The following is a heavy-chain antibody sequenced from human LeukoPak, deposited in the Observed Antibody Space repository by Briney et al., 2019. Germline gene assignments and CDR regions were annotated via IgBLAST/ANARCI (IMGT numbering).Heavy chain of an antibody. CDR1: VGSLSSSSYY. J-gene: IGHJ5*02. D-gene: IGHD3-16*02. CDR2: IYYSGST. Sequence: PSETLSLTCTVSVGSLSSSSYYWGWIRQPPGKGQEWIGSIYYSGSTYYNPSLKSRVTISVDTSKNQSSLKLSSVTAADTAVYYCARHPDDYVWGSYRPNWFDPWGQGTLVTVSS. CDR3: ARHPDDYVWGSYRPNWFDP. V-gene: IGHV4-39*01.